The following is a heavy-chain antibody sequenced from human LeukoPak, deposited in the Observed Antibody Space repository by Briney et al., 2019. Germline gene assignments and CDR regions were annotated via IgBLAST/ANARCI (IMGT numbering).Heavy chain of an antibody. CDR3: ARGRGSYLGFDY. CDR1: GYTFTGYY. J-gene: IGHJ4*02. CDR2: MNPNSGNT. Sequence: EASVKVSCKASGYTFTGYYMHWVRQAPGQGLEWMGWMNPNSGNTGYAQKFQGRVTMTRNTSISTAYMELSSLRSEDTAVYYCARGRGSYLGFDYWGQGTLVTVSS. D-gene: IGHD1-26*01. V-gene: IGHV1-8*02.